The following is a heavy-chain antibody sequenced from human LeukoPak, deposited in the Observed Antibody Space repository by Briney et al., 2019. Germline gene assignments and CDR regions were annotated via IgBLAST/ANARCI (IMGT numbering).Heavy chain of an antibody. J-gene: IGHJ4*02. CDR2: VHYSGTT. CDR3: ASHYGSGSYSDY. D-gene: IGHD3-10*01. CDR1: GGSISSTTYY. Sequence: PSETLSLTCAVSGGSISSTTYYWGWIRRPPGKGLEWIGTVHYSGTTHYSPSLKSRVTISVDTTKSQFSLKLNSVTATDTAVYYCASHYGSGSYSDYWGQGTLVTVSS. V-gene: IGHV4-39*01.